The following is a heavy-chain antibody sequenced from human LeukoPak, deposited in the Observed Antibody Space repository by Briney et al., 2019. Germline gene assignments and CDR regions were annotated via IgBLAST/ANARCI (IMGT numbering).Heavy chain of an antibody. CDR2: IYSGGSK. V-gene: IGHV3-53*05. CDR1: GFTVSSNY. J-gene: IGHJ4*02. CDR3: ARGGDTYYYDSSGYWGAY. D-gene: IGHD3-22*01. Sequence: EPGGSLRLSCAASGFTVSSNYMSWVRQAPGKGLEWVSVIYSGGSKYYADSVKGRFTISRDNSKNTLYLQMNSLRAEDTAVYYCARGGDTYYYDSSGYWGAYWGQGTLVTVSS.